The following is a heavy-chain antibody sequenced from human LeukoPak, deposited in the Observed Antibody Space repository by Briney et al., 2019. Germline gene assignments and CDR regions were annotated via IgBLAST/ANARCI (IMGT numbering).Heavy chain of an antibody. Sequence: SEALSLTCAVYGGSFSGYYWSWIRQPPGKGLEWIGEINHSGSTNYNPSLKSRVTISADTSKNQFSLKLNSVTAADTAVYYCARGQWEIRFDPWGQGTLVTVSS. J-gene: IGHJ5*02. CDR2: INHSGST. D-gene: IGHD1-26*01. CDR1: GGSFSGYY. CDR3: ARGQWEIRFDP. V-gene: IGHV4-34*01.